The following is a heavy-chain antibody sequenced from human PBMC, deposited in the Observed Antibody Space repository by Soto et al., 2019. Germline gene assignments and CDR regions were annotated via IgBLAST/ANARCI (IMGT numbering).Heavy chain of an antibody. CDR3: ARGRKVQSTSTRRGWIDY. CDR1: GYTFTGYY. CDR2: INPNTGGT. J-gene: IGHJ4*02. D-gene: IGHD1-1*01. V-gene: IGHV1-2*02. Sequence: QVQLVQSGAEVKKPGASVKVSCKASGYTFTGYYMHWVRQAPGQGLEWMGWINPNTGGTSFAQNFQGRVTMTRDTSFTTAYMDLSRLSSDDTAVYYCARGRKVQSTSTRRGWIDYWGQGTLVTVSS.